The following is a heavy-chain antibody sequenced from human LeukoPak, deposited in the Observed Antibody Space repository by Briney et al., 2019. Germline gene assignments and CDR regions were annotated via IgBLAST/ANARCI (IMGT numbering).Heavy chain of an antibody. Sequence: GGSLRLSCAASGFTFSAYAMSWVRQAPGKGLEWVSVIYSGGSTYYADSVKGRFIISRDNSKNTLYLQMNSLRAEDTAVYYCARDIGDNYSDYWGQGTLVTVSS. D-gene: IGHD3-10*01. J-gene: IGHJ4*02. CDR3: ARDIGDNYSDY. CDR2: IYSGGST. CDR1: GFTFSAYA. V-gene: IGHV3-53*01.